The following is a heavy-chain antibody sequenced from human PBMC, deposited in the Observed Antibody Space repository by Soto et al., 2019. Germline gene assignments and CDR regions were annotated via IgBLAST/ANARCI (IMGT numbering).Heavy chain of an antibody. CDR2: IVVGNGNT. Sequence: ASVKVSCKASGFTFSTSAVQWVRQARGQRLEWIGWIVVGNGNTNYAQNFQERVTITRDMSTSTAYLELSSLRSEDTAVYYCARGEQPENYYFDYWGQGTLVTVSS. J-gene: IGHJ4*02. CDR1: GFTFSTSA. D-gene: IGHD1-7*01. CDR3: ARGEQPENYYFDY. V-gene: IGHV1-58*01.